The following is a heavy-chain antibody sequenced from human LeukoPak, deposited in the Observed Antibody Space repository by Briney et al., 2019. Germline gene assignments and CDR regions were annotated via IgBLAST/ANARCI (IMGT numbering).Heavy chain of an antibody. D-gene: IGHD6-6*01. J-gene: IGHJ4*02. CDR1: GGSFSDYY. Sequence: AETLSLTCAVFGGSFSDYYWSWIREPPGKGLEWIGEFNYSCCTNYNPSLKSRVTISVDTSKNQFSLKLSSVTAADTAVYYCAGSIAARLDYWGQGTLVTV. V-gene: IGHV4-34*01. CDR3: AGSIAARLDY. CDR2: FNYSCCT.